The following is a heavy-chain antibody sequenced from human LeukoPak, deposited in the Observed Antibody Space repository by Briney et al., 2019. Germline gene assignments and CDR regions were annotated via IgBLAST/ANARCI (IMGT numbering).Heavy chain of an antibody. CDR1: LGTFSPYA. V-gene: IGHV1-69*04. J-gene: IGHJ5*02. CDR2: IFTIFSIA. D-gene: IGHD3-16*01. Sequence: SGKVSCTASLGTFSPYAISWVRQAPGQGLEWLGRIFTIFSIADYAQKFQGRVTITADKSTSTACMELSSLRSEDTGVYYCASWGNVPSGEGTLFTLSS. CDR3: ASWGNVP.